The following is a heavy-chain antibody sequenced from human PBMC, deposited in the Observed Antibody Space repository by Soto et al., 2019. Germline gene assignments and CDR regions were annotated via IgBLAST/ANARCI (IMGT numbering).Heavy chain of an antibody. CDR2: ISSDGSRE. Sequence: QVRLVESGGGVVQPGRSLRLSCAASGFTFSSYGMHWVRQAPGKGLEWVGAISSDGSRESYGDSVKGRFTISRDNPRNTLYLQMNSLRGDDTAVYYCAKGHAPEIHSAFFIWGQGTVVTVSS. J-gene: IGHJ3*02. CDR3: AKGHAPEIHSAFFI. V-gene: IGHV3-30*18. CDR1: GFTFSSYG.